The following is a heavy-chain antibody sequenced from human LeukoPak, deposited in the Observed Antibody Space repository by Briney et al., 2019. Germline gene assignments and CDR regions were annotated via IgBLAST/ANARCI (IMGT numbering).Heavy chain of an antibody. J-gene: IGHJ4*02. CDR1: GFTFSSYA. Sequence: GGSLRLSCAGSGFTFSSYAMSWVRQAQGKGREWGSAISGSGGSTYYADSVKGRFTISRDNSKNTLYLQMNSLRAEDTAVYYCAKDLLSVYSSGWYYWGQGTLVTVSS. D-gene: IGHD6-19*01. CDR2: ISGSGGST. V-gene: IGHV3-23*01. CDR3: AKDLLSVYSSGWYY.